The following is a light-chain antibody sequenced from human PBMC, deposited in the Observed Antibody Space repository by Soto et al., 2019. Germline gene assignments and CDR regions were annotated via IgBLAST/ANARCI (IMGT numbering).Light chain of an antibody. CDR2: GAS. J-gene: IGKJ3*01. Sequence: EDVLAQSSGTLSLSPGERATLSRRASQSVAANYLAWYQQKRGQAPRLLIYGASSRATGIPDRFSGSGSGTDFTLTISRLEPEDFSVYYCHQYGTAPLTFGPGTKVDIK. CDR1: QSVAANY. V-gene: IGKV3-20*01. CDR3: HQYGTAPLT.